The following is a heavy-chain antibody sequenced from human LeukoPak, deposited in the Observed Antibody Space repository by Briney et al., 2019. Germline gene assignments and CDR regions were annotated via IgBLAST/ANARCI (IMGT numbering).Heavy chain of an antibody. Sequence: SGGSLRLSCAASGFTFSSYAMSWVRQAPGKGLEWVSAISGSGGSTYYADSVKGRFTISRDNSKNTLYLQMNSLRAEDTAVYYCAKALPPIVVVVAVFDYWGQGTLVTVSS. V-gene: IGHV3-23*01. CDR3: AKALPPIVVVVAVFDY. D-gene: IGHD2-15*01. CDR2: ISGSGGST. J-gene: IGHJ4*02. CDR1: GFTFSSYA.